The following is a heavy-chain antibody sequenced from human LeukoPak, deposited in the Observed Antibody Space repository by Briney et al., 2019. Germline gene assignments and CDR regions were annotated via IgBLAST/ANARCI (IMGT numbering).Heavy chain of an antibody. Sequence: GGSLRLSCAASGFTFSSYWMSWVRQAPGKGLEWVANIKQDGSEKYYVDSVKGRFTISRDNAKNSLYLQMNSLRAEDTAVYYCARLYGDYLGDYFDYWGQGTLVTVSS. CDR1: GFTFSSYW. D-gene: IGHD4-17*01. CDR2: IKQDGSEK. CDR3: ARLYGDYLGDYFDY. V-gene: IGHV3-7*01. J-gene: IGHJ4*02.